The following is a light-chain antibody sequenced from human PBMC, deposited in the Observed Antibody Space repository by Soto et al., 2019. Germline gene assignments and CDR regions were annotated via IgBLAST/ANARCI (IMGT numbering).Light chain of an antibody. Sequence: QSALTQPPSASGSPGQSVTISCTGTSSDVGGYNYVSWYQQHPGKAPKLMIYEVSKRPSGVPDRFSGSKSGNTASLTGSGLQAEDEADYYCSSYAGSPVVFGGGTKLTVL. J-gene: IGLJ2*01. V-gene: IGLV2-8*01. CDR3: SSYAGSPVV. CDR2: EVS. CDR1: SSDVGGYNY.